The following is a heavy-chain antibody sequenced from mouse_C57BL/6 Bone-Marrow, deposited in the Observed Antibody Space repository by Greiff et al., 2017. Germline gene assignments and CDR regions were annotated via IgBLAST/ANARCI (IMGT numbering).Heavy chain of an antibody. CDR2: IDPSDSYT. CDR3: ARPSFEN. Sequence: QVQLQQPGAELVRPGTSVKLSCKASGYTFTSYWMHWVKQRPGQGLEWIGVIDPSDSYTNYNQKFKGKATFTVDTSSSTAYMQLSSLTSEDSAVYYCARPSFENWGQGTLVTVSA. J-gene: IGHJ3*01. V-gene: IGHV1-59*01. CDR1: GYTFTSYW.